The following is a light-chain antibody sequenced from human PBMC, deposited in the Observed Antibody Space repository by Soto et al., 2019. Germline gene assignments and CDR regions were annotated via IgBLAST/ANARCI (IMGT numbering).Light chain of an antibody. Sequence: DIQMTQSPSILSASVGDRVTITCRASQSISSWLAWYQQKPGKAPKLLIYDVSSLESGVPSRFSGSGSGTEFTLTISSLQPDDSATYYCQQYNTFWTFGQGTKVDIK. V-gene: IGKV1-5*01. J-gene: IGKJ1*01. CDR2: DVS. CDR1: QSISSW. CDR3: QQYNTFWT.